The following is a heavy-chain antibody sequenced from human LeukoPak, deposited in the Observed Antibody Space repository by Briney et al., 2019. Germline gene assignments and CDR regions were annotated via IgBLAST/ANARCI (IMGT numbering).Heavy chain of an antibody. CDR2: INHSGST. CDR3: AGGGSSGYTY. CDR1: GGSFTGYY. D-gene: IGHD3-22*01. Sequence: SETLSLTCAVYGGSFTGYYWSWIRQPPGKGPEWIGEINHSGSTNYNPSLKSRVTISVDTSKNQFSLKLSSVTAADTAVYYCAGGGSSGYTYWGQGTLVTVSS. J-gene: IGHJ4*02. V-gene: IGHV4-34*01.